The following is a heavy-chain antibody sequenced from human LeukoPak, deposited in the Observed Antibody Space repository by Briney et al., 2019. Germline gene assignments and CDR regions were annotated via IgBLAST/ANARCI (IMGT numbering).Heavy chain of an antibody. D-gene: IGHD5-12*01. V-gene: IGHV3-74*01. CDR2: VNSDGSGT. CDR1: GFTFSRYS. J-gene: IGHJ4*02. CDR3: AINGGGDSGYGNFDY. Sequence: GGSLRLSCAASGFTFSRYSMHWVRQAPGKGLAWVSHVNSDGSGTDYADSVKGRFTISRDNAKNTLYLQMNSLRAEDTAFYYCAINGGGDSGYGNFDYWGQGTLVTVSS.